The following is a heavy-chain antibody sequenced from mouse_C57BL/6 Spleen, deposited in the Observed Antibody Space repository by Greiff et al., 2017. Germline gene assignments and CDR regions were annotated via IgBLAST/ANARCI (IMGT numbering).Heavy chain of an antibody. J-gene: IGHJ1*03. CDR3: ARRIFDYYGSSRYWYFDV. CDR2: IDPSDSET. Sequence: QVQLQQPGAELVRPGSSVKLSCKASGYTFTSYWMHWVKQRPIQGLEWIGNIDPSDSETHYNQKFKDKATLTVDKSSSTAYMQLSSLTSEDSAVYYCARRIFDYYGSSRYWYFDVWGTGTTVTVSS. V-gene: IGHV1-52*01. CDR1: GYTFTSYW. D-gene: IGHD1-1*01.